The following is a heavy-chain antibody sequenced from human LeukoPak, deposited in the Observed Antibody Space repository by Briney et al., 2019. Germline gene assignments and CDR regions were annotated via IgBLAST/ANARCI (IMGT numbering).Heavy chain of an antibody. CDR1: GFTFSSYA. Sequence: PGGSLRLSCAASGFTFSSYAMHWVRQAPGKGLEWVAVISYDGSNKYYADSVKGRFTISRDNSKNTLYLQMNSLRAEDTAVYYCAREGPTHWYFDLWGRGTLATVSS. J-gene: IGHJ2*01. CDR3: AREGPTHWYFDL. V-gene: IGHV3-30-3*01. CDR2: ISYDGSNK.